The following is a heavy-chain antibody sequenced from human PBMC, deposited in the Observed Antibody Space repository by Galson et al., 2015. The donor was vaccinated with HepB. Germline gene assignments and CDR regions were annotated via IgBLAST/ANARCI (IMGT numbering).Heavy chain of an antibody. CDR1: GFTFTSYS. V-gene: IGHV3-21*01. CDR2: ISNSNTYI. CDR3: ARDHWGGSSFDY. D-gene: IGHD2-2*01. Sequence: SLRLSCAASGFTFTSYSMNWVRQAPGKGLEWVSSISNSNTYIYYGDSVKGRFTIPRDNARNSLYLQMNSLRIEDTAVYYCARDHWGGSSFDYWGQGTLVTVSA. J-gene: IGHJ4*02.